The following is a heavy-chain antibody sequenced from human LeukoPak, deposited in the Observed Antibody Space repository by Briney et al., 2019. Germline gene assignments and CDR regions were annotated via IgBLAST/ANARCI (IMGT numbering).Heavy chain of an antibody. D-gene: IGHD3-16*02. CDR3: ARSRGGYRYEEYAFDP. V-gene: IGHV1-46*01. Sequence: ASVKSSSTASGYTFSSYYMHWVRQAPGQELEWMGIINPSGGSTSYAQKFQGRVTMTRDTSKRTVYMELRSLRSEDTAGYYCARSRGGYRYEEYAFDPWGQGTLVTVSS. J-gene: IGHJ5*02. CDR2: INPSGGST. CDR1: GYTFSSYY.